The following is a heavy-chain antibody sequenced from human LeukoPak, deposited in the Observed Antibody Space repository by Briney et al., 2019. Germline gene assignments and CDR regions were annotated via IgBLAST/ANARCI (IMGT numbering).Heavy chain of an antibody. CDR3: ARSEQLIRTFDY. V-gene: IGHV4-59*08. CDR2: ISYSGRT. J-gene: IGHJ4*02. Sequence: SETLSLTCTVSGVPINVYYWSWIRQPPGKALEWIGYISYSGRTNYNPSLKSRVTISLDTSKNQVFLKLTSVTAADTAVYYCARSEQLIRTFDYWGQGTLVTVYS. CDR1: GVPINVYY. D-gene: IGHD6-13*01.